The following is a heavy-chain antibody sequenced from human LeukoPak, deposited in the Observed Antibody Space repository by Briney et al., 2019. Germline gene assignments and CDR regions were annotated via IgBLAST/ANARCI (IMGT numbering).Heavy chain of an antibody. CDR1: GFTLTNDF. V-gene: IGHV3-15*01. Sequence: GGSLRLSCAASGFTLTNDFMTWVRQAPGKGLEWVGRIKSEIEGGTTDHAASVKGRFAISRDESTNTLFLQMNSLRNEDTAVYYFALAWFGESRDGLDIWGRGSMVVVSS. CDR3: ALAWFGESRDGLDI. D-gene: IGHD3-10*01. CDR2: IKSEIEGGTT. J-gene: IGHJ3*02.